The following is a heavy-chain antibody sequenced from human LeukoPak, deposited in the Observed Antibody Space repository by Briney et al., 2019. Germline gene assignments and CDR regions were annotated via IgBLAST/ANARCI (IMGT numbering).Heavy chain of an antibody. J-gene: IGHJ6*02. CDR1: GFTVSSNY. CDR2: IYSGGST. V-gene: IGHV3-66*01. CDR3: ARNLYDFWSGYPYYYGMDV. D-gene: IGHD3-3*01. Sequence: GRSLRLSCAASGFTVSSNYMSWVRQAPGKGLEWVSVIYSGGSTYYADSVKGRFTISRDNSKNTLYLQMNSLRAEDTAVYYCARNLYDFWSGYPYYYGMDVWGQGTTVTVSS.